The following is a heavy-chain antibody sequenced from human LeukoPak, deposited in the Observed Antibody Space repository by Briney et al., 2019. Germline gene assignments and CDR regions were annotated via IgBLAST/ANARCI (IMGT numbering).Heavy chain of an antibody. D-gene: IGHD5-24*01. V-gene: IGHV1-18*04. CDR1: GYTFTGYY. CDR2: ISAYNGNT. CDR3: ARDGYNTPSVY. Sequence: ASVKVPCKASGYTFTGYYMHWVRQAPGQGLEWMGWISAYNGNTNYAQKLQGRVTMTTDTSTSTAYMELRSLRSDDTAVYYCARDGYNTPSVYWGQGTLVTVSS. J-gene: IGHJ4*02.